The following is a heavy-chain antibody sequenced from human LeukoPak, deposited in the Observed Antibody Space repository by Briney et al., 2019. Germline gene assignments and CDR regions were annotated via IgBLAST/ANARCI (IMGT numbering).Heavy chain of an antibody. D-gene: IGHD3-22*01. CDR2: ISGSGGST. Sequence: PGESLRLSCAASGFTFSSYAMSWVRQAPGKGLEWVSAISGSGGSTYYADSVKGRFTISRDNSKNTLYLQMNSLRAEDTAVYYCAKAPSYYYDSSPGGYWGQGTLVTVSS. CDR3: AKAPSYYYDSSPGGY. V-gene: IGHV3-23*01. J-gene: IGHJ4*02. CDR1: GFTFSSYA.